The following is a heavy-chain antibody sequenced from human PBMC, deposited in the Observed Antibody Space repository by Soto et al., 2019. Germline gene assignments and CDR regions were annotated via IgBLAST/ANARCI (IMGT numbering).Heavy chain of an antibody. CDR1: GYTFTSYG. Sequence: QVQLVQSGAEVKKPGASVKVSCKASGYTFTSYGISWVRQAPGQGLEWMGWISAYNGNTNYAQKLQGRVTMTTDTSTSKAYMELRSLRSDDTAVYYCAREPTPVRITMVRGGFDYWGQGTLVTVSA. D-gene: IGHD3-10*01. CDR3: AREPTPVRITMVRGGFDY. CDR2: ISAYNGNT. V-gene: IGHV1-18*04. J-gene: IGHJ4*02.